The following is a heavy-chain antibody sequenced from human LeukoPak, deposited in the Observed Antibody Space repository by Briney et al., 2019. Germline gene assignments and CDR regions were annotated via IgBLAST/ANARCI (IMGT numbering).Heavy chain of an antibody. J-gene: IGHJ3*02. CDR1: GFTFSSYG. V-gene: IGHV3-30*02. Sequence: QSGGSLRLSCAASGFTFSSYGMHWVRQAPGKGLEWVAFIRYDGSNKYYADSVRGRFTISRDSAKNSLYLQMNSLRAEDTAVYYCVRDTSWAFDIWGQGTMVTVSA. CDR2: IRYDGSNK. CDR3: VRDTSWAFDI.